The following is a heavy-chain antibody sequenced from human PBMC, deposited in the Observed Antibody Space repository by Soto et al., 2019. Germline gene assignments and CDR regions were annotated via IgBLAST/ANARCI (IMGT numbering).Heavy chain of an antibody. CDR3: ARDRYSYGYFPYFDY. CDR1: GFTFSDYY. J-gene: IGHJ4*02. V-gene: IGHV3-11*05. Sequence: GGSLRLSCAASGFTFSDYYMSWIRQAPGKGLEWVSYISSSSSYTNYADSVKGRFTISRDNAKNSLYLQMNSLRAEDTAAYYCARDRYSYGYFPYFDYWGQGTLVTVSS. CDR2: ISSSSSYT. D-gene: IGHD5-18*01.